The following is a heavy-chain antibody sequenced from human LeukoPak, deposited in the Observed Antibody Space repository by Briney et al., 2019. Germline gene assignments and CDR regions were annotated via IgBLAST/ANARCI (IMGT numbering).Heavy chain of an antibody. J-gene: IGHJ4*02. CDR3: AKGGSYAPLDY. D-gene: IGHD1-26*01. V-gene: IGHV3-23*01. CDR2: NSTSGGDT. Sequence: GGSLRLSCAASGFAFTDSAMTWVRQAPGKWLEWVSANSTSGGDTIYTDSVKDRFTISRDNSKNTLYLQMNSLRAEDTAIYYCAKGGSYAPLDYWGQGTLVTVSS. CDR1: GFAFTDSA.